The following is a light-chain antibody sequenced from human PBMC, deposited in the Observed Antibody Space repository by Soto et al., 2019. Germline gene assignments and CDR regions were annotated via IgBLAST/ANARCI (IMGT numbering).Light chain of an antibody. CDR1: QSISSW. V-gene: IGKV1-5*03. Sequence: DIQMTQSPSTLSASVGDRVTITCRASQSISSWLAWYQQKPGKAPKLLIYKASSLESGVPSRFSGSGSGTEFTLTISILQPDDFAAYYCQHYNSLYTFDQGTKLEIK. CDR2: KAS. CDR3: QHYNSLYT. J-gene: IGKJ2*01.